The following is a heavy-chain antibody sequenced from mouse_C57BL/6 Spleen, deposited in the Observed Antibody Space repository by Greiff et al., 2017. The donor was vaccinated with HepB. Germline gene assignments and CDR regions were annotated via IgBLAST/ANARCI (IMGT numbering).Heavy chain of an antibody. CDR1: GFTFSNYW. D-gene: IGHD1-1*01. Sequence: EVMLVESGGGLVQPGGSMKLSCVASGFTFSNYWMNWVRQSPEKGLEWVAQIRLKSDNYATHYAESVKGRFTISRDDSKSSVYLQMNNLRAEDTGIYYCTPITTVVDYWGQGTTLTVSS. J-gene: IGHJ2*01. CDR2: IRLKSDNYAT. CDR3: TPITTVVDY. V-gene: IGHV6-3*01.